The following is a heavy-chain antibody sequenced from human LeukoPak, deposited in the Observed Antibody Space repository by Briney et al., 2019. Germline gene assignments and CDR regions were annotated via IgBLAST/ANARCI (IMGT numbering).Heavy chain of an antibody. D-gene: IGHD4-17*01. CDR1: GGTFSSYA. CDR3: AARDIYGDYENEHWFDP. V-gene: IGHV1-69*13. J-gene: IGHJ5*02. CDR2: IIPIFGTA. Sequence: GASVKVSCKASGGTFSSYAISWVRQAPGQGLEWMGGIIPIFGTANYGQKFQGRVTITADESTSTAYMELSSLRSEDTAVYYCAARDIYGDYENEHWFDPWGQGTLVTVSS.